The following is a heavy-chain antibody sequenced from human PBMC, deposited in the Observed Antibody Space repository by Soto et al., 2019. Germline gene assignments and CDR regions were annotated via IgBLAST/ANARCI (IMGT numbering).Heavy chain of an antibody. CDR2: INHSGST. Sequence: QVQLQQWGAGLLKPSETLSLTCAVYGGSFSGYYWSWIRQPPGKGLEWIGEINHSGSTNYNPSLKSRVTISVDTSKNQFSLKLSSVPAADTAVYYCARDHIVGVVAATLGDDAFDIWGQGTMVTVSS. J-gene: IGHJ3*02. V-gene: IGHV4-34*01. CDR3: ARDHIVGVVAATLGDDAFDI. CDR1: GGSFSGYY. D-gene: IGHD2-15*01.